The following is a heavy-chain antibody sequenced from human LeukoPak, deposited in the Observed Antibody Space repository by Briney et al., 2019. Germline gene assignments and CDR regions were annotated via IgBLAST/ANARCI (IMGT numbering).Heavy chain of an antibody. CDR2: ISSSSSYI. D-gene: IGHD2-15*01. Sequence: GGSLRLSCAASGFTLSSYSMNWVRQAPGKGLEWVSFISSSSSYIYYADSVKGRFTISRDNAKNSLYLQMNSLRAEETAVYYCGRNSDWGCSGGTCYNYEGYWGQGTLVTVSS. J-gene: IGHJ4*02. CDR3: GRNSDWGCSGGTCYNYEGY. V-gene: IGHV3-21*01. CDR1: GFTLSSYS.